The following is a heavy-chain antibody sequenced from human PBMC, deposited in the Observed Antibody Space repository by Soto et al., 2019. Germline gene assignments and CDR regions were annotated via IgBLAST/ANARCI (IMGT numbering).Heavy chain of an antibody. CDR1: GGTFSSYA. CDR2: IIPIFGTA. CDR3: ARTFRRAENAFDI. J-gene: IGHJ3*02. Sequence: ASVKVSCQASGGTFSSYAISWVRQAPGQGLEWMGGIIPIFGTANYAQKFQGRVTITADESTSTAYMELSSLRSEDTAVYYCARTFRRAENAFDIWGQGTMVTVSS. V-gene: IGHV1-69*13.